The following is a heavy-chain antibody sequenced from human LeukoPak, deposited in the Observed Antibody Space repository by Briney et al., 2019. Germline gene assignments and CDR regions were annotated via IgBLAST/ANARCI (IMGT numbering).Heavy chain of an antibody. CDR3: ARCRDGYNFDY. CDR2: INHSGST. J-gene: IGHJ4*02. V-gene: IGHV4-34*01. CDR1: GGSFSGYY. Sequence: KPSETLSLTCAVYGGSFSGYYWSWIRQPPGKGLEWIGEINHSGSTNYNPSLKSRVTISVDTSKNQFSLKLSSVTAADTAVYYCARCRDGYNFDYWGQGTLVTVSS. D-gene: IGHD5-24*01.